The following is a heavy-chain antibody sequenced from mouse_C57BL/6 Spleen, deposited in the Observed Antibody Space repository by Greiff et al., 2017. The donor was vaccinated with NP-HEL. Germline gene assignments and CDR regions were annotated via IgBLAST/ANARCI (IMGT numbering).Heavy chain of an antibody. D-gene: IGHD1-1*01. J-gene: IGHJ1*03. V-gene: IGHV1-82*01. CDR3: ARRPTVVAHWYFDV. Sequence: VKLMESGPELVKPGASVKISCKASGYAFSSSWMNWVKQRPGKGLEWIGRIYPGDGDTNYNGKFKGKATLTADKSSSTAYMQLSSLTSEDSAVYFCARRPTVVAHWYFDVWGTGTTVTVSS. CDR1: GYAFSSSW. CDR2: IYPGDGDT.